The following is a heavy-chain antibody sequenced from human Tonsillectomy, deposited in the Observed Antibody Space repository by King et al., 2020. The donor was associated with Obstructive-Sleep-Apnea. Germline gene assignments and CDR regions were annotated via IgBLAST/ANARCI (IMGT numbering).Heavy chain of an antibody. J-gene: IGHJ4*02. CDR2: INPDSGGT. Sequence: VQLVESGAEVKKPGASVKVSCKASGYIFTGYYIHWVRQAPGQGLEWMGWINPDSGGTNYAQNFQGRVTMTRDTSISTAYMELSRLRSDDTAIYYCARDGGGRKLLLLSYFDYWGQGTLATVSS. CDR3: ARDGGGRKLLLLSYFDY. V-gene: IGHV1-2*02. CDR1: GYIFTGYY. D-gene: IGHD2-15*01.